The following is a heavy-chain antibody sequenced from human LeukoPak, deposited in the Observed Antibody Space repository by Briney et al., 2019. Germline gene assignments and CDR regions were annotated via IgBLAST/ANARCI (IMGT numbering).Heavy chain of an antibody. J-gene: IGHJ4*02. D-gene: IGHD3-10*01. CDR3: AREPYGSRSYFIDY. CDR2: IIPILG. V-gene: IGHV1-69*04. CDR1: GGTFSSYA. Sequence: SVKVSCKASGGTFSSYAISWVRHAPGQGLERMGRIIPILGYAQKFQGRVTITADKSTSTAYMELSSLRSEDTAVYYCAREPYGSRSYFIDYWGQGTLVTVSS.